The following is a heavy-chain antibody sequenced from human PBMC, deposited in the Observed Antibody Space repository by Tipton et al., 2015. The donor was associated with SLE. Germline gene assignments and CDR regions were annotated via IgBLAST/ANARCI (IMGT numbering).Heavy chain of an antibody. CDR1: GGSFSGYY. Sequence: TLSLTCAVYGGSFSGYYWSWIRQPPGKGLEWIGEINHSGSTNYNPSLKSRVTISVDTSKNQFSLKLSSVTAADTAVYYCARQDSSSWSPLDYWGQGTLVTVSS. D-gene: IGHD6-13*01. CDR2: INHSGST. J-gene: IGHJ4*02. CDR3: ARQDSSSWSPLDY. V-gene: IGHV4-34*01.